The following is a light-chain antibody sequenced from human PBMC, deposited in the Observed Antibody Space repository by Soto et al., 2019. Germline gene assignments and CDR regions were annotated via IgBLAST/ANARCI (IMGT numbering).Light chain of an antibody. Sequence: QCSLTLPASVSGSRGQSITISCTGTITDVGRFDVVSWFQQHPGQVPKLIIYEGSRRPSGVSSRFSGSKSGNTASLTISGLQAEDEADYYCCAYVGARTYVFGTGTKVT. V-gene: IGLV2-23*01. J-gene: IGLJ1*01. CDR2: EGS. CDR1: ITDVGRFDV. CDR3: CAYVGARTYV.